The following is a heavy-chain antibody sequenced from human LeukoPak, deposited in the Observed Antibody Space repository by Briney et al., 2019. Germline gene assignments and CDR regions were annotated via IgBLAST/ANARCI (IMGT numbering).Heavy chain of an antibody. CDR1: GGSFSGYY. Sequence: SETLSLTCAVYGGSFSGYYWSWIRQPPGKGLEWIGEINHSGSTYYNPSLKSRVTISVDTSKNQFSLKLSSVTAADTAVYYCARDRDYGMDVWGQGTTVTVSS. CDR2: INHSGST. V-gene: IGHV4-34*09. J-gene: IGHJ6*02. CDR3: ARDRDYGMDV.